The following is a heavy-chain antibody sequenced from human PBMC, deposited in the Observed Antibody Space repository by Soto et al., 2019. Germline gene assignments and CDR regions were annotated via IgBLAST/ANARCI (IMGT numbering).Heavy chain of an antibody. CDR3: AKGDSSWVSWFDP. V-gene: IGHV1-2*02. J-gene: IGHJ5*02. Sequence: QVQLLQSGAEVKKPGASVKVSCQASGYTFTAQYLHWVRKAPGEGLEWMGWINPTTGATRYAQKFQGRVTMTMDTSMSTTYLEVRSLTPDDTAVYYCAKGDSSWVSWFDPWGQGTLVTVSS. CDR2: INPTTGAT. D-gene: IGHD6-19*01. CDR1: GYTFTAQY.